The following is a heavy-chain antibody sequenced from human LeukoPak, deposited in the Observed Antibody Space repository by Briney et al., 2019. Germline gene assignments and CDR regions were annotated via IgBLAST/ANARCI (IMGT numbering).Heavy chain of an antibody. J-gene: IGHJ4*02. CDR1: GFTFNNYS. CDR3: AKDQSSERFLDY. V-gene: IGHV3-21*01. CDR2: ISSRSTYI. D-gene: IGHD5-24*01. Sequence: GGSLRLSCVASGFTFNNYSMNWVPQAPGKGLEWVSSISSRSTYIYYADSVKGRFTISRDNSKNTLYLQMNSLGAEDTALYYCAKDQSSERFLDYWGQGTLVTVSS.